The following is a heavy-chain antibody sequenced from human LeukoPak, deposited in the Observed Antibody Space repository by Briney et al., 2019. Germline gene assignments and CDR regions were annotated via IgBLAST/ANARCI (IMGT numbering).Heavy chain of an antibody. J-gene: IGHJ4*02. V-gene: IGHV1-69*13. CDR1: GGTFSSYA. CDR2: IIPIFGTA. CDR3: AYKVLGYCSGGSCYHPFDY. Sequence: ASVKVSCKASGGTFSSYAISWVRQAPGQGLEWMGGIIPIFGTANYAQKFQGRVTITADESTSTAYMELSSLRSEDTAVYYCAYKVLGYCSGGSCYHPFDYWGQGTLVTASS. D-gene: IGHD2-15*01.